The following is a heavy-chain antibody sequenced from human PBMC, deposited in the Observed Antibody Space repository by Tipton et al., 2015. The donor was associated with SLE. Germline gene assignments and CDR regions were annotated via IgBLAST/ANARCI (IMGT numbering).Heavy chain of an antibody. D-gene: IGHD6-13*01. Sequence: SLRLSCAASGFTFSSYAMSWVRQAPGKGLVWVSRINSDGSSTSYADSVKGRFTISRDNAKNTLYLQMNSLRAEDTAVYYCARDKIAAAGTLDYWGQGTLVTVSS. J-gene: IGHJ4*02. CDR3: ARDKIAAAGTLDY. V-gene: IGHV3-74*01. CDR1: GFTFSSYA. CDR2: INSDGSST.